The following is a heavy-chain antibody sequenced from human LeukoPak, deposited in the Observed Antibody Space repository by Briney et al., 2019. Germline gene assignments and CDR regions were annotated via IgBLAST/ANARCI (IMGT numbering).Heavy chain of an antibody. CDR2: IYSGGST. J-gene: IGHJ4*02. CDR3: ARGMLRQPPDY. Sequence: GGSLRLSCAASEFSVGSNYMTWVRQAPGKGLEWVSLIYSGGSTYYADSVKGRFTISRDNSKNTLYLQMGSLRAEDMAVYYCARGMLRQPPDYWGQGMLVTVSS. D-gene: IGHD3-10*02. V-gene: IGHV3-66*01. CDR1: EFSVGSNY.